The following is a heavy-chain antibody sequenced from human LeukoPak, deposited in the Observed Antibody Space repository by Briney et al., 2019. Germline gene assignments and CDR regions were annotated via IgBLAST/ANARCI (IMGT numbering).Heavy chain of an antibody. CDR2: ISGSGGST. J-gene: IGHJ6*02. Sequence: GVSLRLSCAASGFTFSSYAMSWVRQAPGKGLEWVSAISGSGGSTYYADSVKGRFTISRDNSKNTLYLQMNSLRAEDTAVYYCAKPAKYCSGGSCYSRGYYYYGMDVWGQGTTVTVSS. CDR3: AKPAKYCSGGSCYSRGYYYYGMDV. CDR1: GFTFSSYA. D-gene: IGHD2-15*01. V-gene: IGHV3-23*01.